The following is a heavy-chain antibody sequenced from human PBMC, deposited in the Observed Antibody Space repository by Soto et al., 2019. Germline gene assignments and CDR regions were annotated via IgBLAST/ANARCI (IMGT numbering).Heavy chain of an antibody. CDR3: AKDRRKGVPAAKECYFDY. Sequence: PGGSLRLSCAASGFTFSSYAMSWVRQAPGKGLEWVSAISGSGGSTYYADSVKGRFTISRDNSKNTLYLQMNGLRAEDTAVYYCAKDRRKGVPAAKECYFDYWGQGTLVTVSS. CDR1: GFTFSSYA. J-gene: IGHJ4*02. V-gene: IGHV3-23*01. CDR2: ISGSGGST. D-gene: IGHD2-2*01.